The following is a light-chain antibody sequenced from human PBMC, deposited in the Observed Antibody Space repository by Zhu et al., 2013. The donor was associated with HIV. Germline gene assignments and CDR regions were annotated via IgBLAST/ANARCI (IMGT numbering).Light chain of an antibody. CDR1: QSISSW. Sequence: DIQMTQSPSTLSASVGDRVTITCRASQSISSWLAWYQQRPGSAPKLLIYKASSLQSGVPARFSGGGSGTEFTLTISGLQPDDFATYYCQQYSSPSRTFGQGTKVEIK. CDR3: QQYSSPSRT. CDR2: KAS. J-gene: IGKJ1*01. V-gene: IGKV1-5*03.